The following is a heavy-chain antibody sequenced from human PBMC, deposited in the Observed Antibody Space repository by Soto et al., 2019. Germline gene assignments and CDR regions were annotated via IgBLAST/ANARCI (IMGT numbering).Heavy chain of an antibody. CDR1: GGSVSSGSYY. J-gene: IGHJ4*02. V-gene: IGHV4-61*01. CDR2: IYYSGST. D-gene: IGHD1-26*01. Sequence: QVQLQESGPGLVKPSETLSLTCTVSGGSVSSGSYYWSWIRQPPGKGLEWIGYIYYSGSTHYNPSLTTRVPISVDTSQHQFPLKLSSVTAADTAVYYCARAPRSGSYSYWGQGTLVTVSS. CDR3: ARAPRSGSYSY.